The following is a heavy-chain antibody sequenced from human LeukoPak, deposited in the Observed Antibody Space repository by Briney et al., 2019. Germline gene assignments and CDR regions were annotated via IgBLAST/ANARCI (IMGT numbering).Heavy chain of an antibody. CDR1: GYSFTSYW. D-gene: IGHD5-18*01. CDR3: ARHELSRRGYSYGLVRGWFDY. Sequence: GGSLKISWKGSGYSFTSYWIGLVRQRPGEGLGGVGIIYPGDCDTRYSPSFQGQVTISADKSISTAHLQWSSLKASDTAVYYCARHELSRRGYSYGLVRGWFDYWGQGTLVTVSS. CDR2: IYPGDCDT. J-gene: IGHJ4*02. V-gene: IGHV5-51*01.